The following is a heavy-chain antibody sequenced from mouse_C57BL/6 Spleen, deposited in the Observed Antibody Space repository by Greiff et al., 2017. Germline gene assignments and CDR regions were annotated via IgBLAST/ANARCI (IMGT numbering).Heavy chain of an antibody. CDR2: IDPSDSYT. Sequence: VQLQQPGAELVKPGASVKLSCKASGYTFTSYWMQWVKQRPGQGLEWIGKIDPSDSYTNYNQKFKGKATLTVDTSSSTAYMQLSSLTSEDSAVYYCARKGVDWYFDVWGTGTTVTVSS. CDR3: ARKGVDWYFDV. J-gene: IGHJ1*03. D-gene: IGHD1-1*01. V-gene: IGHV1-50*01. CDR1: GYTFTSYW.